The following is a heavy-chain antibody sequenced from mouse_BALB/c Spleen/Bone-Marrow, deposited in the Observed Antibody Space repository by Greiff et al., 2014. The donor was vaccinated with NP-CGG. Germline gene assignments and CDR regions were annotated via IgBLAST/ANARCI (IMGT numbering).Heavy chain of an antibody. CDR3: NENNGRDFDV. Sequence: EVLLVQSGAELVRSGASVKLSCTASGFNIKDYYIHWVKQRPEQGLEWIGWIDPENGDTEYAPKFQGKATLTADTSSNAAYLQLSSLTSEDTAVYYCNENNGRDFDVWGEGTTVTVSS. CDR2: IDPENGDT. D-gene: IGHD6-1*01. CDR1: GFNIKDYY. J-gene: IGHJ1*01. V-gene: IGHV14-4*02.